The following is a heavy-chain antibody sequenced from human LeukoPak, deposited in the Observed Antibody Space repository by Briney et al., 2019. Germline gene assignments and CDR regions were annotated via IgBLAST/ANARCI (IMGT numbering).Heavy chain of an antibody. J-gene: IGHJ6*03. CDR3: ARGKSGWDDSSGYYSDYYYYMDV. Sequence: PSETLSLTCTVSGFSISSGYFWGWIRQPPGKGLEWIASIFHSGRAYYNPSLKSRVTISVDTSKNQFSLKLSSVTAADTAVYYCARGKSGWDDSSGYYSDYYYYMDVWGKGTTVTVSS. V-gene: IGHV4-38-2*02. CDR1: GFSISSGYF. D-gene: IGHD3-22*01. CDR2: IFHSGRA.